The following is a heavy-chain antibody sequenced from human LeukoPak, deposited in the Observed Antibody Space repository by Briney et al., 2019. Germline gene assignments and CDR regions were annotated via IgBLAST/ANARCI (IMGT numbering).Heavy chain of an antibody. CDR1: GFTFSSYE. J-gene: IGHJ6*04. V-gene: IGHV3-48*03. CDR3: AELGITMIGGV. D-gene: IGHD3-10*02. Sequence: GGSLSLSCAASGFTFSSYEMNWVRRAPGKGREGVSYIISSGSTIYYADSVKGRFTISRDNAKNSLYLQMNSLRAEDTAVYYCAELGITMIGGVWGKGTTVTISS. CDR2: IISSGSTI.